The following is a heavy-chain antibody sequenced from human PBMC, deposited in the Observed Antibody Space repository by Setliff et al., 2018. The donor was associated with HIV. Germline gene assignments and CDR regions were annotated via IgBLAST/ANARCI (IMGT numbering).Heavy chain of an antibody. CDR1: GESFSNYH. D-gene: IGHD3-3*01. Sequence: SETLSLTCAVFGESFSNYHWNWFRQPPGGGLEWIGEINHSGNTDYNSSLKSRVTISVDTSKKQFSLEMRSLTAADSAVYYCASEYSNFWSGGFDYWAQGTPVTVSS. CDR2: INHSGNT. J-gene: IGHJ4*02. CDR3: ASEYSNFWSGGFDY. V-gene: IGHV4-34*01.